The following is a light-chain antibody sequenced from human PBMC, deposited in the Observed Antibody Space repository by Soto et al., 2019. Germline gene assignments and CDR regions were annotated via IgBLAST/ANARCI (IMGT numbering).Light chain of an antibody. CDR3: SSYATSNNLV. CDR2: EVS. V-gene: IGLV2-8*01. CDR1: SSDVGGYNY. J-gene: IGLJ2*01. Sequence: QSVLTQPPSASGSPGQSVTISCTGTSSDVGGYNYVSWYQQYPGKAPKLMIYEVSKWPSGVPDRCSGSKSGNTASLTVSGLQAEYEADYYCSSYATSNNLVFGGGTKLTVL.